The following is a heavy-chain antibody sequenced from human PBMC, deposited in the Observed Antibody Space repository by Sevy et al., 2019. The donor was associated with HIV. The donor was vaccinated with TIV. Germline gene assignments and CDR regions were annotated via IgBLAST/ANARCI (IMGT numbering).Heavy chain of an antibody. D-gene: IGHD2-21*01. CDR1: GFPFNGSA. V-gene: IGHV3-73*01. CDR3: TRPGIPPEGFDT. CDR2: IRSKSHDYAT. Sequence: GGSLRLSCAAFGFPFNGSAIHWVRQASGKGLEWVGRIRSKSHDYATAYTVSVQDRFTISRDDSKNTAYLLMNSLKTQDTAVYYCTRPGIPPEGFDTWGQGTLVTVSS. J-gene: IGHJ4*02.